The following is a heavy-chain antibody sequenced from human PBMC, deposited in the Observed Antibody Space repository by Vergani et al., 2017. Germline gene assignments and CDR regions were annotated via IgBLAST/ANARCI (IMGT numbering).Heavy chain of an antibody. J-gene: IGHJ4*02. Sequence: QVQMQESGPGLVKTSETLSLTCSASGAPISYWCWSWLRQPAGKGLEWIGRLCPSGSTNYKPSLKSRVTMSIDTSKNQFSLKLTSVTAADTAVYYCARRSYDSSGYYYGYWGQGTLVTVSS. V-gene: IGHV4-4*07. CDR3: ARRSYDSSGYYYGY. CDR2: LCPSGST. CDR1: GAPISYWC. D-gene: IGHD3-22*01.